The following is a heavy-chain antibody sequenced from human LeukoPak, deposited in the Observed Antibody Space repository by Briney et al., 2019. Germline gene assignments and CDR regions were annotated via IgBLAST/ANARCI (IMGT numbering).Heavy chain of an antibody. V-gene: IGHV3-74*01. CDR2: INTDGSST. J-gene: IGHJ3*02. CDR1: GFTFSSYW. CDR3: ARAKRNGFDI. Sequence: GGSLRLSCAAAGFTFSSYWMHWVRQAPGKGLVWVSRINTDGSSTNYADSVKGRFTISRDNAKNTLYLQMNSLRAEDTAVYYCARAKRNGFDIWGQGTMVTVSS.